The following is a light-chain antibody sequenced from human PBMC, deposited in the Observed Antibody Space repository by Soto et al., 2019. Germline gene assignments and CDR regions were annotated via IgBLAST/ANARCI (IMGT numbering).Light chain of an antibody. Sequence: QSALTQPASVSESPGQSITFSCTGTSSDVGGYNYVSWYQQHPGKAPKLMIYEVSNRPSGVSNRFSGSKSGNTASLTISGLQAEDEADYYCTSYTTTSTVLFGGGTKLTVL. CDR1: SSDVGGYNY. V-gene: IGLV2-14*01. J-gene: IGLJ2*01. CDR3: TSYTTTSTVL. CDR2: EVS.